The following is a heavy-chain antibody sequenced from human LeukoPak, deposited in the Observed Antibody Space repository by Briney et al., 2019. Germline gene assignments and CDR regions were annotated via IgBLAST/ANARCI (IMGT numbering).Heavy chain of an antibody. Sequence: SETLSLTCAVYGGSFSGYYWSWIRQPPGKGLEWIGEINHSGSTNYNPSLESRVTISVDTSKNQFSLKLSSVTAADTAVYYCARGRGAVDVRGQGTTVTVSS. D-gene: IGHD1-26*01. CDR2: INHSGST. CDR3: ARGRGAVDV. CDR1: GGSFSGYY. J-gene: IGHJ6*02. V-gene: IGHV4-34*01.